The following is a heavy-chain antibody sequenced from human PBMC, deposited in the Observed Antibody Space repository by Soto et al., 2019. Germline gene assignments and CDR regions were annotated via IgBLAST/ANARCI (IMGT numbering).Heavy chain of an antibody. CDR1: GGSVSSYY. J-gene: IGHJ4*01. Sequence: PSETLSLTCTVSGGSVSSYYWSWLRQPPGKGLEWIGYIYYTGTTDYNPSLRSRVTISVDRSKNQFSLKLSSVTAADTAVYYCTTDSYSTMTVVRFDYWGHGTLVTVSS. CDR2: IYYTGTT. V-gene: IGHV4-59*02. CDR3: TTDSYSTMTVVRFDY. D-gene: IGHD3-22*01.